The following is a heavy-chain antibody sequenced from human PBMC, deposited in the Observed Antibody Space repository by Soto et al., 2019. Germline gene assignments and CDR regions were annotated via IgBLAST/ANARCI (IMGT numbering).Heavy chain of an antibody. D-gene: IGHD6-13*01. CDR2: ISETSRAA. CDR1: GFTSGTYA. J-gene: IGHJ3*01. Sequence: EVQLLESGGRLVQPGGSLTVSCAASGFTSGTYAITWVRQAPGKGLQWVSAISETSRAAYYADSVRGRFIISRDISKSTVHLQMNSLRAEDTAVYYCAKDYVTVTPYYSSLSAVWGQGTVVTVSS. CDR3: AKDYVTVTPYYSSLSAV. V-gene: IGHV3-23*01.